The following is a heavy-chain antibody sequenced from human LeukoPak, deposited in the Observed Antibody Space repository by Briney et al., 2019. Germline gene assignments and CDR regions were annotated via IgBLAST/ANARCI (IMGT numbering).Heavy chain of an antibody. CDR1: GDSISSYY. J-gene: IGHJ3*02. V-gene: IGHV4-59*08. CDR3: ARSIVSGSYRAFDI. Sequence: PSETLSLTCTVSGDSISSYYWSWIRQPPGKRLEWIGYIYYSGSTNYDPSLKSRLTISLDTSRNQFSLKLSSVTAADTAVYYCARSIVSGSYRAFDIWGQGTMVTVSS. D-gene: IGHD1-26*01. CDR2: IYYSGST.